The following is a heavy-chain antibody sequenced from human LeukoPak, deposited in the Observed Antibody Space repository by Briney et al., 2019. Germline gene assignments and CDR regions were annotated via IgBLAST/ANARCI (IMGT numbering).Heavy chain of an antibody. CDR1: GGSISGSSYY. V-gene: IGHV4-39*07. J-gene: IGHJ4*02. CDR2: IYYSGST. CDR3: ARDYPSGSYDY. Sequence: SETLSLTCTVSGGSISGSSYYWGWIRQPPGKGLEWIGSIYYSGSTYYSPSLKSRVTISVDTSKNQFSLKLSSVTAADTAVYYCARDYPSGSYDYWGQGTLVTVSS. D-gene: IGHD1-26*01.